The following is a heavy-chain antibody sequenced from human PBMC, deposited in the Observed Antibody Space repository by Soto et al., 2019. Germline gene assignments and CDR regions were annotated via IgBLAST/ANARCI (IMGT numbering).Heavy chain of an antibody. D-gene: IGHD6-13*01. CDR1: GCSLTNYW. CDR3: ARHKAAAAGYFDY. CDR2: IYPGDSDT. V-gene: IGHV5-51*01. J-gene: IGHJ4*02. Sequence: PGSSLHLSGQWSGCSLTNYWVCGVRQMPGKGLEWMGIIYPGDSDTRYSPSFQGQVTISADKSISTAYLQWSSLKASDTAMYYCARHKAAAAGYFDYWGQGTLVTVSS.